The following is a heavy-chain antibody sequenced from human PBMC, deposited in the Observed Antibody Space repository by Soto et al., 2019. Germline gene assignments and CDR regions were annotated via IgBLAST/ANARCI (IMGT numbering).Heavy chain of an antibody. Sequence: SETLSLTCTVSGSSISSGDHYWSWIRQPPGKGLEWIGYIYHTGSTYFNPSLKSRISMSVDTSKNQIYLNVTSVTAADAAVYFCARAVMPPATHAYWSLGTWVTVSS. CDR2: IYHTGST. D-gene: IGHD4-4*01. V-gene: IGHV4-30-4*01. J-gene: IGHJ1*01. CDR1: GSSISSGDHY. CDR3: ARAVMPPATHAY.